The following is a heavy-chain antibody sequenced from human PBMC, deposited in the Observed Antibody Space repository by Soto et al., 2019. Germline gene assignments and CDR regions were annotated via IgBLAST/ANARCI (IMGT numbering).Heavy chain of an antibody. J-gene: IGHJ4*02. V-gene: IGHV3-21*01. Sequence: GESLKISCAASGFTFSTYIMHWVRQAPGKGLEWVSLITPSSADIDYADSMKGRFSVSRDNAKNLLYLQMNSLRAEDTAVYFCVRDRGQIDYDSTGYYATFDFWGQGAQVTVSS. CDR2: ITPSSADI. CDR1: GFTFSTYI. CDR3: VRDRGQIDYDSTGYYATFDF. D-gene: IGHD3-22*01.